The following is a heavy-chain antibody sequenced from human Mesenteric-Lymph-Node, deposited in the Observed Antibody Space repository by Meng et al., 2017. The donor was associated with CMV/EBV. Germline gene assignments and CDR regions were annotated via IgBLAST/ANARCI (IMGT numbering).Heavy chain of an antibody. J-gene: IGHJ4*02. D-gene: IGHD3-9*01. V-gene: IGHV3-74*01. CDR1: GFSFSMYW. CDR2: INSDGSST. Sequence: GESLKISCAASGFSFSMYWMHWVRQGPGKGLVWVSRINSDGSSTSYADSVKGRFTISRDNSKNTLYLQMNSLRAEDTAVYYCARARYFDLKYYFDYWGQGTLVTVSS. CDR3: ARARYFDLKYYFDY.